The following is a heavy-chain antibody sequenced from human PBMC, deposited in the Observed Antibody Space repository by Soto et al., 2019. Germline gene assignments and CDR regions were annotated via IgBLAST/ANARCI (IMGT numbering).Heavy chain of an antibody. V-gene: IGHV4-59*08. J-gene: IGHJ3*02. CDR3: ARPFDSSPDDAFDI. CDR1: GGSISSYY. Sequence: QVQLQESGPGLVKPSETLSLTCTVSGGSISSYYWSWIRQPPGKGLEWIGYIYYSGSTNYNPSLKRRVTISVDTSKNQFSLKLSSVTAADTAVYYCARPFDSSPDDAFDIWGQGTMVTVSS. D-gene: IGHD6-19*01. CDR2: IYYSGST.